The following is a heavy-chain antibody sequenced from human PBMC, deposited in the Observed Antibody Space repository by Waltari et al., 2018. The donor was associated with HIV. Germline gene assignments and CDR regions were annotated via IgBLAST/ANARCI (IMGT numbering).Heavy chain of an antibody. CDR1: GGTFSSYT. J-gene: IGHJ3*02. CDR3: ARGWAAGAFDI. Sequence: QVHLVQSGAAVKKPGSSVKISCKASGGTFSSYTISWVRQAPGQGLEWMGRIIPILAITNYAQSFQGRGTITADKSTITAYMELSSLRSEDTAVYYCARGWAAGAFDIWGQGTMVTVSS. D-gene: IGHD6-25*01. CDR2: IIPILAIT. V-gene: IGHV1-69*02.